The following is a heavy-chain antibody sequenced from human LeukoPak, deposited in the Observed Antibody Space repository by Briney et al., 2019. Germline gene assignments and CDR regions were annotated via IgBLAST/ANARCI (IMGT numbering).Heavy chain of an antibody. CDR1: GYTFTSYD. V-gene: IGHV1-8*01. J-gene: IGHJ6*03. D-gene: IGHD3-10*01. CDR3: ARADDTMVRGVSIYYMDV. CDR2: MNPNSGNT. Sequence: GASVKVSCKASGYTFTSYDINWVRQATGQGLEWMGWMNPNSGNTGYAQKFQGRVTMTRNTSISTAYMELSSLRYEDTAVYSCARADDTMVRGVSIYYMDVWGKGTTGTFS.